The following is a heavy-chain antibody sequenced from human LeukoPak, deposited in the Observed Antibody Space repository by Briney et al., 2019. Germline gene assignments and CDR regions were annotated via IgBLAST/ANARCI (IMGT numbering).Heavy chain of an antibody. CDR2: IIPIFGTA. Sequence: AVKVSCKASGGTFSSYAISWVRQAPGQGLEWMGGIIPIFGTANYAQKFQGRVTITTDESTSTAYMELSSLRSEDTAVYYCASIRGNSYGSFDYWGQGTLVTVSS. D-gene: IGHD5-18*01. CDR1: GGTFSSYA. V-gene: IGHV1-69*05. CDR3: ASIRGNSYGSFDY. J-gene: IGHJ4*02.